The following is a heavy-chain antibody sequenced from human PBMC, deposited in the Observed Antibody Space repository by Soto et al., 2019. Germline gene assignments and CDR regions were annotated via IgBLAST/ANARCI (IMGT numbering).Heavy chain of an antibody. Sequence: QVQLVQSGAEVKKPGASVKVSCKASGYTFTSYDINWVRQATGQGLEWMGWMNPNSGNTGYAQKFQGRVAVTRKTSISTAYMEPSSLRAEHTAVYYCARWCRGGSCWGWFDPWGQGTLVTVSS. CDR3: ARWCRGGSCWGWFDP. CDR1: GYTFTSYD. V-gene: IGHV1-8*01. J-gene: IGHJ5*02. CDR2: MNPNSGNT. D-gene: IGHD2-15*01.